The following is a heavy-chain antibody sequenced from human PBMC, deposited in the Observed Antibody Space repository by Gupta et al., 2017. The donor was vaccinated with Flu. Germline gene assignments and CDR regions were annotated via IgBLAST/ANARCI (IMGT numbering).Heavy chain of an antibody. D-gene: IGHD2-15*01. CDR1: GGTFRSYT. CDR3: ARDQWGVPAAPDYYGMDV. J-gene: IGHJ6*02. V-gene: IGHV1-69*01. CDR2: IVPSFGTA. Sequence: QVQLVQSGAEVKKPGSSVEVSCKASGGTFRSYTFSWVRQAPGQGLEWMGGIVPSFGTANYAQKFQGRVTITADESTSTAYMELSSLRSEDTAVYYCARDQWGVPAAPDYYGMDVWGQGTTVTVSS.